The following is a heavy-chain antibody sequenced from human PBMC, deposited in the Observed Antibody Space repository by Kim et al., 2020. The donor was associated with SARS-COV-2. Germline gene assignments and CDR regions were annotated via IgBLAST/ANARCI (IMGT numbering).Heavy chain of an antibody. D-gene: IGHD3-3*02. V-gene: IGHV4-4*02. CDR2: ISHSGST. J-gene: IGHJ4*02. Sequence: SETLSLTCAVSGGSISSSNWWSWVRQPPGKGLEWIGEISHSGSTNYNPSLKSRVTISVDTSKNQFSLKLSSVTAADTAVYYCARDSIFGEVYFDYWGQGTLVTVSS. CDR1: GGSISSSNW. CDR3: ARDSIFGEVYFDY.